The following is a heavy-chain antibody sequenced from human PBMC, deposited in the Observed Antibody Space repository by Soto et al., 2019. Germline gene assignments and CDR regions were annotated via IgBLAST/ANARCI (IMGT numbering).Heavy chain of an antibody. Sequence: QVRLQESGPGLVKPSQTLSLTCTVSGGSISSGDYFWSWVRQPPGKGLEWIGYIYYTGSTSYNPSLKSRITMSVDTSKNQFSLKVSSVTAADKAVYFCARDDGYYRLYDYWGQGTLVTVSS. CDR1: GGSISSGDYF. D-gene: IGHD3-3*01. J-gene: IGHJ4*02. CDR3: ARDDGYYRLYDY. V-gene: IGHV4-30-4*01. CDR2: IYYTGST.